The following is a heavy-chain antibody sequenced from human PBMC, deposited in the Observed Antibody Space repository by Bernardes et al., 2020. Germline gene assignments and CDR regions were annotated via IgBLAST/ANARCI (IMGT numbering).Heavy chain of an antibody. CDR1: GYKFSSYG. Sequence: ASVKVSCKTSGYKFSSYGISWVRQAPGQGPEWMGWISTYNGNTNYAQNLQGRVSMTADTSTSTAYMELRSLRSDDTAVYYCARGGVWIVSPHAFDYWGQGTLVTVSS. J-gene: IGHJ4*02. D-gene: IGHD3-22*01. CDR3: ARGGVWIVSPHAFDY. CDR2: ISTYNGNT. V-gene: IGHV1-18*01.